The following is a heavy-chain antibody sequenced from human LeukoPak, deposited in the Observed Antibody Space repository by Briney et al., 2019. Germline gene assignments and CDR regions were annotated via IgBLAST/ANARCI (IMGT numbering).Heavy chain of an antibody. J-gene: IGHJ6*01. V-gene: IGHV3-66*02. CDR2: IYSGGST. CDR3: ARDRQWLERGLHEFRRDL. D-gene: IGHD6-19*01. Sequence: GGSLRLSCAASGFTVSSNYMSWVRQAPGKGLEWVSVIYSGGSTYYADSVKGRFTISRDNSKNTLYLQMNSLRAADTAVYYCARDRQWLERGLHEFRRDLWGQRPSVTVSS. CDR1: GFTVSSNY.